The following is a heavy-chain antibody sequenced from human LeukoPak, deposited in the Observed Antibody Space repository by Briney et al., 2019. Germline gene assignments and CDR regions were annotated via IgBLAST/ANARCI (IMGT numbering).Heavy chain of an antibody. CDR1: GGSISSHY. V-gene: IGHV4-59*11. D-gene: IGHD7-27*01. CDR2: IYYSGST. J-gene: IGHJ3*02. Sequence: SETLSLTCTVSGGSISSHYWSWIRQPPGKGLEWIGYIYYSGSTNYNPSPKSRVTISVDTSKNQFSLKLSSVTAADTAVYYCARELTGDLAFDIWGQGTMVTVSS. CDR3: ARELTGDLAFDI.